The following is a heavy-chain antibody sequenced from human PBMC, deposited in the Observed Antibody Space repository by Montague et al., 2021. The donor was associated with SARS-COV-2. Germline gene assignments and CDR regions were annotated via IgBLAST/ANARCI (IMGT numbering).Heavy chain of an antibody. CDR2: INHSGST. V-gene: IGHV4-34*01. J-gene: IGHJ3*02. D-gene: IGHD3-10*01. Sequence: SETLSLTCAVYGGSFSGYYWSWIRQPPGKGLEWIGEINHSGSTNYNPSLKSRVTTLVDTSKNQFSLKLSSVTAADTAVYYCAIPMIRGFSRAFDIWGQGTMVTVSS. CDR1: GGSFSGYY. CDR3: AIPMIRGFSRAFDI.